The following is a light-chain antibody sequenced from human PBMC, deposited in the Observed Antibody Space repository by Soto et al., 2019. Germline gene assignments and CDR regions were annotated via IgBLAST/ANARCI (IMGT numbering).Light chain of an antibody. CDR2: GAS. V-gene: IGKV3-20*01. CDR3: QQYGSSPTWT. Sequence: EIVLTQSPGTLSLSPGERATLSCRASQSVSSSYLAWYQQKPGQAPRLLIYGASSRATGIPDRFSGSRSGTDFTLAVSRLEPEDFAVYYCQQYGSSPTWTFGQVTKVDIK. J-gene: IGKJ1*01. CDR1: QSVSSSY.